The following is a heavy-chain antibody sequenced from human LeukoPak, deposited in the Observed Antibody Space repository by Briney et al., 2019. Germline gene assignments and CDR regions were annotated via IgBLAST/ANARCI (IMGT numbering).Heavy chain of an antibody. CDR2: INSDWCSP. J-gene: IGHJ6*03. D-gene: IGHD4-17*01. Sequence: GGTLRLSRAASGFTFNSYWIHWVRQAPGKGVGGVSGINSDWCSPSYTDPAKGRFTISKDNPKNSLYLQMNSLRAQDTAVFFSASDYGDYAGNYYYYMDVGGKGTTITITS. CDR3: ASDYGDYAGNYYYYMDV. CDR1: GFTFNSYW. V-gene: IGHV3-74*01.